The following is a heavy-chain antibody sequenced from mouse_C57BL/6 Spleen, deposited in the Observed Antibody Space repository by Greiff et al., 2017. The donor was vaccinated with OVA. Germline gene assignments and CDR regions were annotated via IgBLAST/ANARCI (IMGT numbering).Heavy chain of an antibody. CDR1: GYTFTSYG. D-gene: IGHD3-2*02. V-gene: IGHV1-81*01. Sequence: QVQLKQSGAELARPGASVKLSCKASGYTFTSYGISWVKQRTGQGLEWIGEIYPRSGNTYYNEKFKGKATLTADKSSSTAYMELRSLTSEDSAVYFCARRDSSGPYAMDYWGQGTPVTVSS. CDR3: ARRDSSGPYAMDY. J-gene: IGHJ4*01. CDR2: IYPRSGNT.